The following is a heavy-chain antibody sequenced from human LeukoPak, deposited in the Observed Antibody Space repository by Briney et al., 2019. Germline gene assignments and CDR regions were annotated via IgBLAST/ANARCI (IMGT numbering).Heavy chain of an antibody. J-gene: IGHJ5*02. CDR1: GFTFSSYA. D-gene: IGHD2-2*01. Sequence: PGGSLRLSCAASGFTFSSYAMSWIRQPPGKGLEWIGEINHSGSTNYNPSLKSRVTISVDTSKNQFSLKLSSVTAADTAVYYCARADCSSTSCPNWSDPWGQGTLVTVSS. CDR3: ARADCSSTSCPNWSDP. CDR2: INHSGST. V-gene: IGHV4-34*01.